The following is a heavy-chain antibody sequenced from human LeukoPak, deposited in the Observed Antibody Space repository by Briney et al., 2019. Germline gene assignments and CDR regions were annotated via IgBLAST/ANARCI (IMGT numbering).Heavy chain of an antibody. CDR2: IYPGDSDT. Sequence: GESLKISCKGSGYSFTNYWIGLVRQMPGKGLEWMGIIYPGDSDTRYSPSFQGQVTISADKSISTAYLQWSSLKASDTAMYFCARLRGSGTSYSGVDYWGQGTLVTVSS. V-gene: IGHV5-51*01. CDR1: GYSFTNYW. CDR3: ARLRGSGTSYSGVDY. J-gene: IGHJ4*02. D-gene: IGHD3-10*01.